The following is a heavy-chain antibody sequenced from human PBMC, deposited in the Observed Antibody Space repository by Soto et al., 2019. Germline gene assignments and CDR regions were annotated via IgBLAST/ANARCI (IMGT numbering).Heavy chain of an antibody. CDR2: ISYDGSNK. J-gene: IGHJ4*02. CDR3: AADVGGSISGFARH. Sequence: PGGSLRLSCAASGFTFSSYAMHWVRQAPGKGLEWVAVISYDGSNKYYADSVKGRFTISRDNSKNTLYLQMNSLRAEDTAVYYCAADVGGSISGFARHWGPGTLVTVSS. V-gene: IGHV3-30-3*01. D-gene: IGHD3-16*01. CDR1: GFTFSSYA.